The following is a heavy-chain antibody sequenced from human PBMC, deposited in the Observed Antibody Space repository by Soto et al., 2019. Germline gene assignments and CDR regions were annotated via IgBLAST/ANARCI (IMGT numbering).Heavy chain of an antibody. CDR1: GDSISSSIYY. CDR2: IYYSGGT. J-gene: IGHJ4*02. Sequence: QLQLQESGPGLVKPSETLSLTCTVSGDSISSSIYYWGWIRQPPGKGLEWIGTIYYSGGTFYNPSPQSRVTISVDTSKNQFSLRLSSVTAADTAVYYCASQAAVGTRRGACYFDYWGQGTLVTVSS. CDR3: ASQAAVGTRRGACYFDY. V-gene: IGHV4-39*01. D-gene: IGHD6-13*01.